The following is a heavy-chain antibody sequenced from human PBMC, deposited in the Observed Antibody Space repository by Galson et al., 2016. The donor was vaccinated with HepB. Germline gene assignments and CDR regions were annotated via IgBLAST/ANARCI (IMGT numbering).Heavy chain of an antibody. V-gene: IGHV6-1*01. CDR3: ARGASTVLPLARIFDS. CDR2: TYYRSKWYD. J-gene: IGHJ4*02. Sequence: CAISGDSVSSPSAAWNWIRQSPSRGLEWLGRTYYRSKWYDDYALSVKSRISINPDTSRNQFSLQLNSVTPEDTAVYYCARGASTVLPLARIFDSWGQGNLVTVSS. CDR1: GDSVSSPSAA. D-gene: IGHD1-1*01.